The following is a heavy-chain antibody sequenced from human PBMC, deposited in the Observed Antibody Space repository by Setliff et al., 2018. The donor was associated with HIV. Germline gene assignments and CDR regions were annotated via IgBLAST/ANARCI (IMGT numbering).Heavy chain of an antibody. J-gene: IGHJ4*02. CDR1: RFTFSIYR. Sequence: GGSLRLSCAASRFTFSIYRMNWVRQAPGKGLEWVASISGSGDSTYYADSVKGRFTISRDNSKNTLYLQMNSLRADDTAVYYCTKDPWGEEFYFDYWGQGTLVTVSS. D-gene: IGHD3-16*01. CDR3: TKDPWGEEFYFDY. CDR2: ISGSGDST. V-gene: IGHV3-23*01.